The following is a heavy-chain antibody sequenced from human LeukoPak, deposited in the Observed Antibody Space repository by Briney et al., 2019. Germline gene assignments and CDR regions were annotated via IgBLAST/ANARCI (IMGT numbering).Heavy chain of an antibody. V-gene: IGHV3-33*01. CDR3: ARSNSFDI. Sequence: GGSLRLSCAASGFSFRNHVMHWVRQAPGKGLEWVALIWFDGSDIDYADSVKGRFTISRGTSKNTLYLQMNSLRVEDTAVYYCARSNSFDIWGQGTMVTVSS. J-gene: IGHJ3*02. CDR1: GFSFRNHV. CDR2: IWFDGSDI.